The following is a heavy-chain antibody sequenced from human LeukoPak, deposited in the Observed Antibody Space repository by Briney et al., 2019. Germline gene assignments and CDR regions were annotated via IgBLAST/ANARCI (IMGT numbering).Heavy chain of an antibody. D-gene: IGHD2-2*03. CDR1: EFSFSSYW. CDR3: AMDINGDLFHV. V-gene: IGHV3-74*01. J-gene: IGHJ6*02. CDR2: IKSDGSAT. Sequence: GGSLRLSCAGSEFSFSSYWMHWVRQPPEKGLEWVFSIKSDGSATAYADSVKGRFSMSTDSAKYTASLHMNSLRVEDTAMYYCAMDINGDLFHVWGQADTATVSS.